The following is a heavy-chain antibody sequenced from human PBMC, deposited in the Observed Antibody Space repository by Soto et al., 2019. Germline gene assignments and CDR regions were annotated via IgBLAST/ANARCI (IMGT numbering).Heavy chain of an antibody. V-gene: IGHV1-2*04. J-gene: IGHJ6*02. CDR2: INPNSGGT. CDR1: GYTFTGYY. Sequence: GASVKVSCKASGYTFTGYYMHWVRQAPGQGLEWMGWINPNSGGTNYAQKFQGWVTMTRDTSISTAYMELSRLRSDDTAVYYCARDPLYYGSWTSRACGMDVWGQGTTVTV. CDR3: ARDPLYYGSWTSRACGMDV. D-gene: IGHD3-10*01.